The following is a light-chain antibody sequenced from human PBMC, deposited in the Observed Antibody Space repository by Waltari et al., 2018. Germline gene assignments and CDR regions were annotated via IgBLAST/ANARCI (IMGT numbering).Light chain of an antibody. Sequence: DAVLTQSPDSLAVSLGERATITCKSSQTVLKKSNNKNDLAWYQQKPGQPPKLLIYWASTRESGVPDRLSGSGSGTDFTLTISSLQAEDVAVYYCQQYLSSPTEYAFGQGTKLEI. CDR1: QTVLKKSNNKND. CDR2: WAS. CDR3: QQYLSSPTEYA. J-gene: IGKJ2*01. V-gene: IGKV4-1*01.